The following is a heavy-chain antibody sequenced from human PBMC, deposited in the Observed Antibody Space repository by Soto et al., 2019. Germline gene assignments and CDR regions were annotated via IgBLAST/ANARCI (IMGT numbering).Heavy chain of an antibody. V-gene: IGHV4-30-4*01. CDR3: ASNSYGYTFYDY. Sequence: QVQLQESGPGLVKPSQTLSLTCTVSGGSISSGDYYWSWIRQPPGKGLEWIGYIYYSGSTYYNPSLKGRVTTPVDTSKIQFSLKLSSVTAADTAVYYCASNSYGYTFYDYWCQGTLVTVSS. D-gene: IGHD5-18*01. CDR1: GGSISSGDYY. J-gene: IGHJ4*02. CDR2: IYYSGST.